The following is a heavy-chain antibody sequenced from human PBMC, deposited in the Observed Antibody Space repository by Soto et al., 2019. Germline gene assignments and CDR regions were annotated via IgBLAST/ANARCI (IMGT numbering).Heavy chain of an antibody. CDR1: GFTFSSYA. CDR3: AKVCRYYYDSSDYYQF. D-gene: IGHD3-22*01. J-gene: IGHJ4*02. V-gene: IGHV3-23*01. CDR2: ISGSGGTT. Sequence: PGGSLRLSCAASGFTFSSYAMSWVRQTPGKGLEWVSAISGSGGTTYYADSVKGRFTISRDNSKRTLYLQMNSLRAEDTAVYYCAKVCRYYYDSSDYYQFWGPGTLVTVSS.